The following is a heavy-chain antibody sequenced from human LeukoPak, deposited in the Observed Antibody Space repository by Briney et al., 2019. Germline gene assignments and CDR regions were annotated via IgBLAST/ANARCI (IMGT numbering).Heavy chain of an antibody. Sequence: GGSLRLSCAASGFTVSSNYMSWVRQAPGKGLEWVANINQDGSQKSYVDSVKGRFTISRDNARNSVDLHMNSLRAEDTAIYYCATSMRENDDILFDFWGLGSLVTVSS. CDR3: ATSMRENDDILFDF. D-gene: IGHD2/OR15-2a*01. J-gene: IGHJ4*02. CDR2: INQDGSQK. CDR1: GFTVSSNY. V-gene: IGHV3-7*01.